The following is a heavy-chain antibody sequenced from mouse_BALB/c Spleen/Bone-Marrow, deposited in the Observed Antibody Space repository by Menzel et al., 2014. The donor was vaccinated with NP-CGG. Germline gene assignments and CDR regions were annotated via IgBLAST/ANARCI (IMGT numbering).Heavy chain of an antibody. CDR1: GYTFTSYY. V-gene: IGHV1S81*02. D-gene: IGHD2-13*01. CDR2: INPSNGGT. J-gene: IGHJ3*01. Sequence: QVQLQQSGAELVKPGASVKLSCKASGYTFTSYYMYWVKQRPGQGLEWIGEINPSNGGTNFNEKFKSKATLTVDKSSSTAYMQLSSLTSEDSAVYCCTREGDSPFAYWGQGTLVTVSA. CDR3: TREGDSPFAY.